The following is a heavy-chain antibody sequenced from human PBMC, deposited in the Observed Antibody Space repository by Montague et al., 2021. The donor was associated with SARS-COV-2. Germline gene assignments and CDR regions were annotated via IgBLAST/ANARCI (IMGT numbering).Heavy chain of an antibody. CDR3: ARKASRGITIFGVVTASYYFDY. CDR2: IYYSGST. J-gene: IGHJ4*02. V-gene: IGHV4-39*01. CDR1: GGSISSSSCY. D-gene: IGHD3-3*01. Sequence: SETLSLTCTVSGGSISSSSCYWGWIRQPPGKGLEWIGSIYYSGSTYYNPSLKSRVTISVDTSKNQFSLELSSVTAADTAVYYCARKASRGITIFGVVTASYYFDYWGQGTLVTVSS.